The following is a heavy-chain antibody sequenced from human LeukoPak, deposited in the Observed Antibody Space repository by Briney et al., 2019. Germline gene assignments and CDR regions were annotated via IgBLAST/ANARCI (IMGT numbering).Heavy chain of an antibody. Sequence: TPSETLSLTCTVSGGSISSYYWSWIRQPPGKGLEWIGYIYYSGSTNYNPSLKSRVTISVDTSKNQFSLKLSSVTAADTAVYYCARVNYDSSGYFFDYWGQGTLVTVSS. CDR1: GGSISSYY. CDR3: ARVNYDSSGYFFDY. CDR2: IYYSGST. V-gene: IGHV4-59*01. J-gene: IGHJ4*02. D-gene: IGHD3-22*01.